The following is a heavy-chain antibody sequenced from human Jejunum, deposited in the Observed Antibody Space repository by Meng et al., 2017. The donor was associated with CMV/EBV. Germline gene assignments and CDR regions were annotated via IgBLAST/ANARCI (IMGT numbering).Heavy chain of an antibody. CDR2: ISGSGERP. CDR1: GIRVSSYG. Sequence: LCCGVWGIRVSSYGMRWVRQAPGKGLEWLSEISGSGERPNYSDSVKSRFTISRDNSNNTVSLQMNRLRVDDTAVYYCATVVEIATGNWGRGTLVTVSS. CDR3: ATVVEIATGN. D-gene: IGHD5-24*01. J-gene: IGHJ4*02. V-gene: IGHV3-23*01.